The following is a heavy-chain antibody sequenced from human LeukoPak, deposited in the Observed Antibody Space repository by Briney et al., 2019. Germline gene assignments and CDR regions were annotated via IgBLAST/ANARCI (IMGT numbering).Heavy chain of an antibody. V-gene: IGHV4-34*01. Sequence: PSETLSLTCAVYGGSFSGYYWSWIRQPPGKGLEWIGEINHSGSTNYNPSLKSRVTISVDTSKNQFSLKLSSVTAADTAVYYCARAFFVVVPAAMFSVASDIWGQGTMVNVSS. J-gene: IGHJ3*02. CDR2: INHSGST. CDR3: ARAFFVVVPAAMFSVASDI. CDR1: GGSFSGYY. D-gene: IGHD2-2*01.